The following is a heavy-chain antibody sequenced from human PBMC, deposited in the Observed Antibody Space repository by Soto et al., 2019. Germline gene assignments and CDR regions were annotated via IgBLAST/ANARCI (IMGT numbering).Heavy chain of an antibody. CDR3: ARLSRRASVPGDY. Sequence: SETLSLTCTVSGDSISSSSYYWGWFRQPPGKGLEWIGNIYYSGTAYYTPSLKSRVAISVDTSKNQFSLKLSSVTAADTAVFYCARLSRRASVPGDYWGQGTLVTVSS. J-gene: IGHJ4*02. D-gene: IGHD6-19*01. CDR1: GDSISSSSYY. CDR2: IYYSGTA. V-gene: IGHV4-39*01.